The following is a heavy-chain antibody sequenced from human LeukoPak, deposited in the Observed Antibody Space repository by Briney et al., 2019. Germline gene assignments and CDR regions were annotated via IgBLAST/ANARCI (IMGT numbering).Heavy chain of an antibody. D-gene: IGHD3-3*02. Sequence: SQTLSLTCAISGDSVSSNSVAWNWIRQSPSRGLEWLGRAYSRSEGNKDYAISVKSRININTDTSRNQFSLQLNSVTPEDTAVYYCARGISSAFDIWGQGTMVTVSS. CDR2: AYSRSEGNK. CDR1: GDSVSSNSVA. CDR3: ARGISSAFDI. J-gene: IGHJ3*02. V-gene: IGHV6-1*01.